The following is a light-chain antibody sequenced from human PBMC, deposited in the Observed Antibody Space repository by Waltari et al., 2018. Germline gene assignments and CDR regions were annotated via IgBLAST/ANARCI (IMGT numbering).Light chain of an antibody. V-gene: IGLV2-23*02. Sequence: QSALTQPVSVSGSPGQSITISCTGTSNDVGTYKFVSWYQQHPGKAHKVIIFEVNERPSGVSNRFSGSKSGNTASLTISGLQPEDEADYYCCSYAGSSTWVFGGGTKLTVL. CDR1: SNDVGTYKF. CDR2: EVN. J-gene: IGLJ3*02. CDR3: CSYAGSSTWV.